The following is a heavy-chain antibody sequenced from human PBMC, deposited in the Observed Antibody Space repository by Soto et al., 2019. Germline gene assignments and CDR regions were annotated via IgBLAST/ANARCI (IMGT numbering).Heavy chain of an antibody. Sequence: GGSLRLSCAASGFTFSSYEMNWVRQAPGKGLEWVSYISSSGSTIYYADSVKGRFTISRDNAKNSLYLQMNSLRAEDTAVYYCARDHLHTYNWNYAAYYYGMDVWGQGCTGTV. CDR2: ISSSGSTI. J-gene: IGHJ6*02. CDR3: ARDHLHTYNWNYAAYYYGMDV. V-gene: IGHV3-48*03. CDR1: GFTFSSYE. D-gene: IGHD1-7*01.